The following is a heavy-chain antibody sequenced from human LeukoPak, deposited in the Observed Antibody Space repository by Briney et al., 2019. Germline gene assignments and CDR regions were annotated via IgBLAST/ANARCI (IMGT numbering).Heavy chain of an antibody. Sequence: GGSLRLSCAASGFTFSSYSMNWVRQAPGKGLEWVSYISSSSSTIYYADSVKGRFTISRDNAKNSLYLQMNSLRAEDTAVYYCARTGIAAAGTRHPFDYWGQGTLVTVSS. CDR2: ISSSSSTI. CDR1: GFTFSSYS. J-gene: IGHJ4*02. V-gene: IGHV3-48*01. D-gene: IGHD6-13*01. CDR3: ARTGIAAAGTRHPFDY.